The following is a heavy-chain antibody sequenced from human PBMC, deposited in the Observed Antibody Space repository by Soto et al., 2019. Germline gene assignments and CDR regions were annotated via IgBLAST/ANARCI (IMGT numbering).Heavy chain of an antibody. Sequence: SETLSLTCTVSGGSISSYYWSWIRQPPGKGLEWIGYIYYSGSTNYNPSLKSRVTISVDTSKNQFSLKLSSVTAADTAVYYCARLGAVTTRFDPWGQGTLVTSPQ. J-gene: IGHJ5*02. CDR3: ARLGAVTTRFDP. CDR1: GGSISSYY. V-gene: IGHV4-59*01. CDR2: IYYSGST. D-gene: IGHD4-17*01.